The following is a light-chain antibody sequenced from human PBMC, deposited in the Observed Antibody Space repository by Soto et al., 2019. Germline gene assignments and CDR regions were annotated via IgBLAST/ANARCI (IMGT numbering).Light chain of an antibody. CDR2: TAS. CDR1: HDISTV. CDR3: QKYISAPWT. Sequence: DIQMTQSPSSLSASVGDRVTITCRASHDISTVLAWYQQKPGKVPKLLIYTASTLQSGVPSRFSGSGSGTYFTLPISSMQPEDVATYYCQKYISAPWTFGQGTKVDIQ. V-gene: IGKV1-27*01. J-gene: IGKJ1*01.